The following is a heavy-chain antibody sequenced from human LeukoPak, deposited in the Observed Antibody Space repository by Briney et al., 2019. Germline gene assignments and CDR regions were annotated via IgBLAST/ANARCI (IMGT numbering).Heavy chain of an antibody. Sequence: SETLSLTCTVSGGSISSGDYYWSWIRQPPGKGLEWIGYIYYSGSTYYNSSLKSRVTISVDTSKNQFSLKLSSVTAADTAVYYCASRNSGSYSQLDYWGQGTLVTVSS. CDR2: IYYSGST. J-gene: IGHJ4*02. V-gene: IGHV4-30-4*08. CDR1: GGSISSGDYY. CDR3: ASRNSGSYSQLDY. D-gene: IGHD3-10*01.